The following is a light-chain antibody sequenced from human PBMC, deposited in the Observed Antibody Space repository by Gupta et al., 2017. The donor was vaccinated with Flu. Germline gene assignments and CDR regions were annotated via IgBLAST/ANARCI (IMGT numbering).Light chain of an antibody. J-gene: IGLJ3*02. V-gene: IGLV3-19*01. CDR2: DKN. CDR3: NSRDSSGNWV. CDR1: SLRNYY. Sequence: SSELTQDPAVSEALGQTVRITCQGDSLRNYYASWYQQKPGQAPVLVIYDKNNRPSGIPDRFSGSSSGNTASVTITGAQAKDEADYYCNSRDSSGNWVFGGGTKLTVL.